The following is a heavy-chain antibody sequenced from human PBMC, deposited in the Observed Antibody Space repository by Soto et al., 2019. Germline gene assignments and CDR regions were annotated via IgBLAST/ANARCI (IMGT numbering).Heavy chain of an antibody. CDR2: IYYSGST. CDR3: ARQGKRYYGMDV. Sequence: PSETLSLTCTVSGGSISSSYYYWGWIRQPPGKGLEWIGSIYYSGSTYYNPSPKSRVTISVDTSKNQFSLKLSSVTAADTAVYYCARQGKRYYGMDVWGQGTTVTVSS. D-gene: IGHD6-13*01. J-gene: IGHJ6*02. CDR1: GGSISSSYYY. V-gene: IGHV4-39*01.